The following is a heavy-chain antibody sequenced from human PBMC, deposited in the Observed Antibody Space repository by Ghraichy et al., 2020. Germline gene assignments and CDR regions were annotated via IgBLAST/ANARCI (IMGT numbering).Heavy chain of an antibody. CDR3: TSLDGDYVSYFDY. CDR1: GFTFSGSA. Sequence: SLKLSCAASGFTFSGSAMHWVRQASGKGLEWVGRIRSKANSYATAYAASVKGRFTISRDDSKNTAYLQMNSLKSEDTAVYYCTSLDGDYVSYFDYWGQGTLVTVSS. CDR2: IRSKANSYAT. J-gene: IGHJ4*02. V-gene: IGHV3-73*01. D-gene: IGHD4-17*01.